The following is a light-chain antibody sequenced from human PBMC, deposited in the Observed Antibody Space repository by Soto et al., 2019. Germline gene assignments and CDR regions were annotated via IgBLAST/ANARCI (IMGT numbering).Light chain of an antibody. CDR3: SSYTSSSNVV. CDR2: DVS. CDR1: ISDVGGYNY. V-gene: IGLV2-14*01. J-gene: IGLJ2*01. Sequence: QSVLTQPASVSGSPGQSITISCTGTISDVGGYNYVSWYQQHPGKAPKLMIYDVSNRPSGVSNRFSGSKSGITASLTISGLQAEDEADYYCSSYTSSSNVVFGRGTKLTVL.